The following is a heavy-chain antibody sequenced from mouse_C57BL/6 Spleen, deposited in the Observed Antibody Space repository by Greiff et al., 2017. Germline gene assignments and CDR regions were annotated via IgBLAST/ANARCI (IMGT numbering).Heavy chain of an antibody. V-gene: IGHV1-64*01. D-gene: IGHD1-1*01. CDR3: ARDYYGSFSFDY. CDR1: GYTFTSYW. CDR2: IHPNSGST. Sequence: QVQLQQPGAELVKPGASVKLSCKASGYTFTSYWMHWVKQRPGQGLEWIGMIHPNSGSTNYNEKFKSKATLTVDKSSSTAYMQLSSLTSEDSAVYYCARDYYGSFSFDYWGQGTTFTVSS. J-gene: IGHJ2*01.